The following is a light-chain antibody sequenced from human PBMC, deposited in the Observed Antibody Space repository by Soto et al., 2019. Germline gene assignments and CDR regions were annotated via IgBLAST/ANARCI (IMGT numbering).Light chain of an antibody. CDR2: TTS. CDR3: QQSYSTPLR. Sequence: DIQMTQSPSSLSASAGDRVTITCRASQNINFYLNWYQQRPGKAPEVLIYTTSNLQAGVPSRFSGSGSGTDFNLTISTLQPEDFATYYCQQSYSTPLRFGGGTKVEIK. V-gene: IGKV1-39*01. CDR1: QNINFY. J-gene: IGKJ4*01.